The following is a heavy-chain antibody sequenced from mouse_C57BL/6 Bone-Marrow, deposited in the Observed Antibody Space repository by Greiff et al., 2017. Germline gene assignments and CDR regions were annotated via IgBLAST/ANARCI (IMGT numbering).Heavy chain of an antibody. V-gene: IGHV1-85*01. CDR1: GYTFTSYD. CDR2: IYPRDGST. D-gene: IGHD4-1*01. J-gene: IGHJ4*01. CDR3: ARSPSLGPVWEMDY. Sequence: QVQLKESGPELVKPGASVKLSCKASGYTFTSYDINWVKQRPGQGLEWIGWIYPRDGSTKYNEKFKGKATLTVDTSSSTAYMERHSLASEDSAVYFCARSPSLGPVWEMDYWGQGTSVTVSS.